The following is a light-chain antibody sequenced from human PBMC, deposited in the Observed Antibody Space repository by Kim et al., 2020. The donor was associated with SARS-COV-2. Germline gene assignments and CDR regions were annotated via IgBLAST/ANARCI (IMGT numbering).Light chain of an antibody. Sequence: SYELTQPPSVSVSPGQTATIACSGDKLGHKFASWYQQKPGQSPILVIYQDTRRPSGIPERFSGSNSGNTATLTISGTQAMDEADYYCQTWDSSVVFGGGTKVTVL. CDR1: KLGHKF. V-gene: IGLV3-1*01. CDR3: QTWDSSVV. CDR2: QDT. J-gene: IGLJ3*02.